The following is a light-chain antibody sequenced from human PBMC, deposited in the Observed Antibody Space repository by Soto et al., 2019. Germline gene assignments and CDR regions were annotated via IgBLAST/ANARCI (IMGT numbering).Light chain of an antibody. J-gene: IGKJ1*01. CDR3: QQYNSYLWT. Sequence: DIQMTQSPSTLSASVGDRVTITCRASQSINTWLAWYQQKPGKAPNLLIYDASSLESGVPSRFSGSGSGTDFTLTISNLQPDEFATYYCQQYNSYLWTFGQGTKVDIK. CDR1: QSINTW. V-gene: IGKV1-5*01. CDR2: DAS.